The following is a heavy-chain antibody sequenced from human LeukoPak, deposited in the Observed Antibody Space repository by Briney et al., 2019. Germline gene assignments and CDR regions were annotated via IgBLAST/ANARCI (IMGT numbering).Heavy chain of an antibody. J-gene: IGHJ4*02. CDR3: ARRVRGVSRRPNFDY. CDR1: GFTFSSYS. D-gene: IGHD3-10*01. V-gene: IGHV3-48*02. Sequence: GGSLRLSCAASGFTFSSYSMNWVRQAPGKGLEWVSYISSSSSTIYYADSVKGRFTISRDNAKNSLYLQMNSLRDEDTAVYYCARRVRGVSRRPNFDYWGQGTLVTVSS. CDR2: ISSSSSTI.